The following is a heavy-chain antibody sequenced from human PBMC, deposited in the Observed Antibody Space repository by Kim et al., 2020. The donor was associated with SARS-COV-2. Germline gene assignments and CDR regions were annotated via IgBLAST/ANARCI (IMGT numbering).Heavy chain of an antibody. J-gene: IGHJ4*02. CDR3: ARGDTAIDY. CDR2: GSDT. V-gene: IGHV3-53*01. D-gene: IGHD5-18*01. Sequence: GSDTYYAAPGTSRFTISRDKSKNTVYLQMNSLRVEDTAVYYCARGDTAIDYWGQGTLVTVSS.